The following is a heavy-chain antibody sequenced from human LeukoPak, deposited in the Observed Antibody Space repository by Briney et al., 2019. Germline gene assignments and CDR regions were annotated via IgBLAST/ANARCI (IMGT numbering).Heavy chain of an antibody. Sequence: GGSLRLSCAASGFTFSSYDMHWVRQATGKGLERVSAIGTAGDTYYPGSVKGRFTISRENAKNSLYLQMNSLRAGDTAVYYCAREGSGSYSDAFDIWGQGTMVTVSS. CDR3: AREGSGSYSDAFDI. CDR2: IGTAGDT. D-gene: IGHD1-26*01. V-gene: IGHV3-13*01. J-gene: IGHJ3*02. CDR1: GFTFSSYD.